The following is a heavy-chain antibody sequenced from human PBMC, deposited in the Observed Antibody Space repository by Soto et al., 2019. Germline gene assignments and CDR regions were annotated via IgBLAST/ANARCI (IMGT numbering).Heavy chain of an antibody. CDR3: ARGMYMAWCDP. D-gene: IGHD1-1*01. Sequence: VQSGAEVKKPGASVKVSCKASGYNFIGYGITWVRQAPGQGLEWMGWISAYNGNSNYAQSLQDRVTMTTDSSTSTAYLELRSLRPYDTAVYFCARGMYMAWCDPWGQGTPVTVSS. CDR2: ISAYNGNS. J-gene: IGHJ5*02. CDR1: GYNFIGYG. V-gene: IGHV1-18*01.